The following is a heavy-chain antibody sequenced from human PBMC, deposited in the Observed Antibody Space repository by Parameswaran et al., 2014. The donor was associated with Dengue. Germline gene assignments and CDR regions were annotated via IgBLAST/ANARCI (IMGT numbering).Heavy chain of an antibody. J-gene: IGHJ6*02. D-gene: IGHD2-15*01. V-gene: IGHV1-46*01. Sequence: WVRQAPGQGLEWMGIMNPSGGSTSYAQKFQGRVTMTRDTSTSTVYMELSSLRSEDTAVYYCARDLFARSVVVAATSYGMDVWGQGTTVTVSS. CDR2: MNPSGGST. CDR3: ARDLFARSVVVAATSYGMDV.